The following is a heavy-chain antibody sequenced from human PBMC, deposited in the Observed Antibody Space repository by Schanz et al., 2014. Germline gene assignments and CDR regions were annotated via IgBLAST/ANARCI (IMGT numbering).Heavy chain of an antibody. Sequence: EVQLVESGGGLVQPGGSLRLSCAASGFTFSNYWMSWVRQAPGKGMEWVANIKQDGIEKYYVDSVKGRFTISRDNAKNSLYLQLNGLRPEDTAFYYCAKALGLRGFDYWGQGTLVTVSS. CDR3: AKALGLRGFDY. V-gene: IGHV3-7*03. J-gene: IGHJ4*02. CDR1: GFTFSNYW. D-gene: IGHD2-21*01. CDR2: IKQDGIEK.